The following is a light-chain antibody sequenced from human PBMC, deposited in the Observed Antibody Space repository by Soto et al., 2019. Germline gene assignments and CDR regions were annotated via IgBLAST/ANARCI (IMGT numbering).Light chain of an antibody. CDR3: QQYNSYWT. V-gene: IGKV1-5*01. CDR2: DAS. Sequence: DLQMTQSPSTLSASVGDRVTITCRASQSISSWLAWNQQKPGKAPKLLIYDASSLESGVPSRFSGSGSGTEFTLTISSLQPDDSATYYCQQYNSYWTFGQGTKVDIK. J-gene: IGKJ1*01. CDR1: QSISSW.